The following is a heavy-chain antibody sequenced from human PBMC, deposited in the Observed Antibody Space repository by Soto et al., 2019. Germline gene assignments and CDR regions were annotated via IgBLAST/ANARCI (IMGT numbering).Heavy chain of an antibody. Sequence: PSETLSLTCTVSGGSISSYYWSCIRQPPGKGLEWIGYIYYSGSTNYNPSLKSRVTISVDTSKNQFSLKLSSVTAADTAVYYCARAVWAAEEAFDIWGQGTMVTVSS. CDR1: GGSISSYY. CDR3: ARAVWAAEEAFDI. J-gene: IGHJ3*02. D-gene: IGHD3-16*01. CDR2: IYYSGST. V-gene: IGHV4-59*01.